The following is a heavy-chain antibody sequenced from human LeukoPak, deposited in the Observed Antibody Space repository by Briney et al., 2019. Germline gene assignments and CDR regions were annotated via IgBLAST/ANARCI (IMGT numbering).Heavy chain of an antibody. Sequence: KPSETLSLTCAVYGGSFSGYYWSWIRQPPGKGLEWIGEINHSGSTNYNPSLKSRVTISVDTSKNQFSLKLSSVTAADTAVYYCARGRSSGYTYYYYYYGMDVWGQGTTVTVSS. CDR2: INHSGST. J-gene: IGHJ6*02. D-gene: IGHD5-12*01. V-gene: IGHV4-34*01. CDR1: GGSFSGYY. CDR3: ARGRSSGYTYYYYYYGMDV.